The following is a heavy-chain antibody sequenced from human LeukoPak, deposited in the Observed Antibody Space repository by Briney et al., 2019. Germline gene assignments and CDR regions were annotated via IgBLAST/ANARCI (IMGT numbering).Heavy chain of an antibody. CDR1: GGSFSGYY. V-gene: IGHV4-34*01. CDR2: INHSGST. D-gene: IGHD5-12*01. CDR3: ARGRRGYVNWFDP. Sequence: SETLSLTCAVYGGSFSGYYWSWIRQPPGKGLEWIGEINHSGSTNYNPSFKSRVTISVDTSKNQFSLKLSSVTAADTAAYYCARGRRGYVNWFDPWGQGTLVTVSS. J-gene: IGHJ5*02.